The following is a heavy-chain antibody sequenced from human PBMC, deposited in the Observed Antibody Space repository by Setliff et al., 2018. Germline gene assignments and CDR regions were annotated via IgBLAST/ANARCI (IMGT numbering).Heavy chain of an antibody. CDR2: IGHTGSI. CDR3: AREPIVGATRSFGLDV. Sequence: SETLSLTCTVSGGSISSGDYYWSWIRQPPGKGLEWVGNIGHTGSINYNPSLKSRLTISRDTSKNQVSLKLNSVTATDTAVYYCAREPIVGATRSFGLDVWGQGTTVTVSS. D-gene: IGHD1-26*01. CDR1: GGSISSGDYY. J-gene: IGHJ6*02. V-gene: IGHV4-30-4*08.